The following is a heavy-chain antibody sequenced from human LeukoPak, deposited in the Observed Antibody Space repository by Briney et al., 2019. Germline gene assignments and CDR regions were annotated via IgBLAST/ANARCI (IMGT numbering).Heavy chain of an antibody. CDR3: AREYQLTAFDI. J-gene: IGHJ3*02. CDR1: GGSISSGDYY. CDR2: IYYSGST. Sequence: SQTLSLTXTVSGGSISSGDYYWSWIRQPPGKGLEWIGYIYYSGSTYYNPSLKSRVTISVDTSKNQFPLKLSSVTAADTAVYYCAREYQLTAFDIWGQGTMVTVSS. V-gene: IGHV4-30-4*08. D-gene: IGHD2-2*01.